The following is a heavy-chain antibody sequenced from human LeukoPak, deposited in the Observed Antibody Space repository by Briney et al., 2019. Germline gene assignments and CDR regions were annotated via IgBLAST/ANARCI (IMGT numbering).Heavy chain of an antibody. CDR1: GGSISSSSYY. J-gene: IGHJ6*02. CDR2: IYYSGST. D-gene: IGHD6-6*01. V-gene: IGHV4-30-4*08. CDR3: ARTSRIAARYYYYYYGMDV. Sequence: SETLSLTCTVSGGSISSSSYYWGWIRQPPGKGLEWIGYIYYSGSTYYNPSLKSRVTISVDTSKNQFSLKLSSVTAGDTAVYYRARTSRIAARYYYYYYGMDVWGQGTTVTVSS.